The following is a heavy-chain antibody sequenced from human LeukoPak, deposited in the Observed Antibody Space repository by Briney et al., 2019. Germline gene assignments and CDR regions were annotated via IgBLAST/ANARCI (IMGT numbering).Heavy chain of an antibody. Sequence: PGGSLRLSCAASGFTFSSYSMNWVRQAPGKGLEWVSSISSSSSYIYYADSVKGRFTISRDNAKNSLYVQMNSLRAEDTAVYYCARTPVPGDYHFANGGKGPRVTVSP. CDR2: ISSSSSYI. CDR1: GFTFSSYS. CDR3: ARTPVPGDYHFAN. V-gene: IGHV3-21*01. D-gene: IGHD4-17*01. J-gene: IGHJ4*02.